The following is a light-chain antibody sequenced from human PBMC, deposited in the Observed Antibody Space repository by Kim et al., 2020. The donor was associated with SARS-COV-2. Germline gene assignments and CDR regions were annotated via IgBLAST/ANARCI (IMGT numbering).Light chain of an antibody. CDR2: KDS. Sequence: VSPGQTSRITCSGDALPKQYAYWYQQKPGQAPVLVIYKDSERPSGIPERFSGSSSGTTVTLTISGVQAEDEADYYCQSADSSGTYVFGTGTKVTVL. CDR1: ALPKQY. V-gene: IGLV3-25*03. J-gene: IGLJ1*01. CDR3: QSADSSGTYV.